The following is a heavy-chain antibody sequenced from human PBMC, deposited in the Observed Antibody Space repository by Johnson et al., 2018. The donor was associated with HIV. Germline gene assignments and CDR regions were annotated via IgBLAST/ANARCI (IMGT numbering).Heavy chain of an antibody. CDR3: ARGGRSFDI. J-gene: IGHJ3*02. CDR2: INQDGSES. CDR1: GFTLSHYW. V-gene: IGHV3-7*02. Sequence: VQLVESGGGLVQPGGSLRLSCVPSGFTLSHYWMSWVRQSPGKGLEWVATINQDGSESYYVDSVKGRFTISRDNAEHSLYLQMNSLRVEDTAVYYCARGGRSFDIWGQGTMVTVSS.